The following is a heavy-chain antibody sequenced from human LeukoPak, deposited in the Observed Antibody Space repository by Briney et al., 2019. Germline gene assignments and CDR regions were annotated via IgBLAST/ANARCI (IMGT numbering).Heavy chain of an antibody. J-gene: IGHJ4*02. V-gene: IGHV3-7*01. CDR2: IKHDGSEA. Sequence: GGSLRLSCAASGFTFSSYWMSWVRQAPGKGLEWVANIKHDGSEAYYVASVKGRFTISKDNVKNSLYLQMNSLRTEDTAVYYSVKGRGGYVKYKTFDYWGQGTLVTVSS. CDR1: GFTFSSYW. CDR3: VKGRGGYVKYKTFDY. D-gene: IGHD5-12*01.